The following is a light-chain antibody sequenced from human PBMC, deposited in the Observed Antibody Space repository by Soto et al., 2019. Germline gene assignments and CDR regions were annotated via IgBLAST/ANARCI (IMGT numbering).Light chain of an antibody. CDR3: QQYGSAWT. J-gene: IGKJ1*01. CDR1: QSVSSSY. Sequence: EIVLTQSPGTLSLSPGERATLSCRASQSVSSSYLAWYQQKPGQAPRLLIYGASSRATGIPDRFSGSGSGTDFTLTISILEPEAVAVYYCQQYGSAWTFGQGTKVEIK. V-gene: IGKV3-20*01. CDR2: GAS.